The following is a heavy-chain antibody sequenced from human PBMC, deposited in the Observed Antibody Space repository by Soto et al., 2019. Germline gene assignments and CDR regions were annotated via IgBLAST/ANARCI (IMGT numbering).Heavy chain of an antibody. Sequence: QVQLQESGPGLVKPSETLSLTCTVSGGSISSYYWSWIRQAPGKGLEWIGYIYYSGSTNYNPSLKSRVTISVDTSKNQFSLKLSSVTAADTAVYYCARGMARIIDAFDIWGQRTMVTVSS. CDR1: GGSISSYY. D-gene: IGHD5-12*01. J-gene: IGHJ3*02. CDR2: IYYSGST. CDR3: ARGMARIIDAFDI. V-gene: IGHV4-59*01.